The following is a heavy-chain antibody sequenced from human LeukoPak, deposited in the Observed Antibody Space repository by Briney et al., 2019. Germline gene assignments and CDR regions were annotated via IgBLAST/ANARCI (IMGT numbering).Heavy chain of an antibody. D-gene: IGHD2-15*01. CDR1: GYTFTDYY. CDR2: INTNSGGT. V-gene: IGHV1-2*02. Sequence: ASVKVSCKASGYTFTDYYMHWVRQAPGQGLEWMGWINTNSGGTNYAQNFQGRATMTRDTSIRTAYMELSSLRSDDTAVYYCARSMSGGLGFFQSWGQGTLVAVSS. CDR3: ARSMSGGLGFFQS. J-gene: IGHJ1*01.